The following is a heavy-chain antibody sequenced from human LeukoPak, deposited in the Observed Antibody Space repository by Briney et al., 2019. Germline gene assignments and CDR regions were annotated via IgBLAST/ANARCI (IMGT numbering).Heavy chain of an antibody. J-gene: IGHJ3*02. CDR3: ARGGGDNAFDI. D-gene: IGHD2-21*02. CDR2: IYSGGGT. V-gene: IGHV3-53*01. CDR1: GFTVSSNY. Sequence: GGSLRRSCAASGFTVSSNYMSWVRQAPGQGLEGGSVIYSGGGTYYADSVKGRFTISRDNSKNTLYLQMNSLRAEDTAVYYCARGGGDNAFDIWGQGTMVTVSS.